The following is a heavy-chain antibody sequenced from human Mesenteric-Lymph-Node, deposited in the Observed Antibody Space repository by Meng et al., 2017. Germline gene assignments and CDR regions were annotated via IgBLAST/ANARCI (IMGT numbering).Heavy chain of an antibody. CDR1: GFTFSSYS. CDR2: ISSSSSYI. V-gene: IGHV3-21*01. J-gene: IGHJ4*02. Sequence: GGSLRLSCAASGFTFSSYSMNWVRQAPGKGLEWVSSISSSSSYIYYADSVKGRFTISRDNAKNSLYLQMNSLRAEDTAVYYCARVLYSYGPAVFDYWGQGTLVTVSS. CDR3: ARVLYSYGPAVFDY. D-gene: IGHD5-18*01.